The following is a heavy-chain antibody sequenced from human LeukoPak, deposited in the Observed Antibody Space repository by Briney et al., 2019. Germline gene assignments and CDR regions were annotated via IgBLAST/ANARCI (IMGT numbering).Heavy chain of an antibody. Sequence: SVKVSCKASGGTYSSYAISWVRQAPGQGLEWMGRIIPILGIANYAQKFQGRVTITADKSTSTAYMELSSLRSEDTAVYHCARSRITMVRGVISPNYYYGMDVWGQGTTVTVSS. CDR3: ARSRITMVRGVISPNYYYGMDV. V-gene: IGHV1-69*04. D-gene: IGHD3-10*01. CDR1: GGTYSSYA. CDR2: IIPILGIA. J-gene: IGHJ6*02.